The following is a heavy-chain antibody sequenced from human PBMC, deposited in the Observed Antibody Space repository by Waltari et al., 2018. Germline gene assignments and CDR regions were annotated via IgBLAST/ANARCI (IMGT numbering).Heavy chain of an antibody. CDR2: LYYGWST. Sequence: QLQLQESGPGLLKPSETLSVTCTVSGGSISSSTYYWAWIRQPPGKGLEWVGSLYYGWSTYFNPSLKSRVTISVDTSKNQFSLKMTSVTAADTAVYYCATTDLLNFDYWGQGTLVTVSS. V-gene: IGHV4-39*01. CDR3: ATTDLLNFDY. CDR1: GGSISSSTYY. J-gene: IGHJ4*02.